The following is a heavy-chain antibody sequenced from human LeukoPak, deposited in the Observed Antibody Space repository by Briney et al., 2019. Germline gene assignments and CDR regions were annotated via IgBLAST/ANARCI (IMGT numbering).Heavy chain of an antibody. Sequence: SETLSLTCTVSGGSISSYYWSWIRQPPGKGLEWIGYIYYSGNTNYNPSLKSRVTMSVDTSKDQFSLKLSSVTAADTAVYYCARDIVGVTRAFGYWGQGTLATVSS. D-gene: IGHD1-26*01. V-gene: IGHV4-59*01. CDR3: ARDIVGVTRAFGY. J-gene: IGHJ4*02. CDR2: IYYSGNT. CDR1: GGSISSYY.